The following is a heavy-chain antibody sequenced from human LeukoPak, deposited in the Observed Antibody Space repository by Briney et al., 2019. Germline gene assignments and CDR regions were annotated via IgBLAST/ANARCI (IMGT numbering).Heavy chain of an antibody. J-gene: IGHJ4*02. CDR2: IYNSGSA. CDR3: ASLTMVRGVKADY. D-gene: IGHD3-10*01. Sequence: SETLSLTCTVSGGSIGTYYWSWIRQPPGKGLEWIGYIYNSGSANYNPSLKSRVTISVDTSKNQFSLKLSSVTAADTAVYYCASLTMVRGVKADYWGQGTLVTVSS. CDR1: GGSIGTYY. V-gene: IGHV4-59*08.